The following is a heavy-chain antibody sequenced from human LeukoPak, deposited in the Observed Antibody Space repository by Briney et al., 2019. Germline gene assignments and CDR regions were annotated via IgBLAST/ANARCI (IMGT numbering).Heavy chain of an antibody. CDR2: ISSSSTI. CDR1: GFTFSDYY. V-gene: IGHV3-69-1*02. J-gene: IGHJ4*02. Sequence: GGSVRLSCAASGFTFSDYYMNWVRQAPGKGLEWVSSISSSSTIYYADSVKGRFTISRDNAKNSLYLQMNSLRAEDTAVYYCARDFRTYYFDYWGQGTLVTVSS. D-gene: IGHD1-14*01. CDR3: ARDFRTYYFDY.